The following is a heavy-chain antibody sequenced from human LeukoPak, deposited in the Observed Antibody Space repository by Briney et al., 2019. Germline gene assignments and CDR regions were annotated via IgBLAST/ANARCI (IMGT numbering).Heavy chain of an antibody. CDR3: ARKRLADVGDDTSFGVTPLDS. CDR2: ITSGASVI. D-gene: IGHD3-16*01. V-gene: IGHV3-48*03. J-gene: IGHJ4*02. Sequence: GRSLRLSCLASGFTFETYHQNWVRQTPGKGLEWLSGITSGASVIYYADSVKGRFTIPRDDAINSVFLQMSGLTVDDTAVYYCARKRLADVGDDTSFGVTPLDSWGQGTRVIVSS. CDR1: GFTFETYH.